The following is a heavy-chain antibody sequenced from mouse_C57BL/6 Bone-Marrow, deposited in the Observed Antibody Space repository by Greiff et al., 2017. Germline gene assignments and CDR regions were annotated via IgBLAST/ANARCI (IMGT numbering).Heavy chain of an antibody. Sequence: VQLQQPGAELVKPGASVKLSCKASGYTFTSYWMQWVKQRPGQGLEWIGEIDPSYSYTNYHQKFKGKATLTVDTPSSPAYMQLSSLTSEDSGVYYCASPGAWFAYWGQGTLVTVSA. CDR3: ASPGAWFAY. D-gene: IGHD4-1*01. CDR2: IDPSYSYT. J-gene: IGHJ3*01. CDR1: GYTFTSYW. V-gene: IGHV1-50*01.